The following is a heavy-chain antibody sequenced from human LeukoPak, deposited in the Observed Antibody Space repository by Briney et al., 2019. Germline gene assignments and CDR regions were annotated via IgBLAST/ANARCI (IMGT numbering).Heavy chain of an antibody. Sequence: PGGSLRLPCAASGFTFDDYAMHWVRQAPGKGLEWVSGISWNSGSKGYADSVKGRFTISRDNAKNSLYLQMNSLRAEDTALYYCAKLGSSSWYYFDYWGQGTLVTVSS. D-gene: IGHD6-13*01. CDR3: AKLGSSSWYYFDY. CDR1: GFTFDDYA. J-gene: IGHJ4*02. CDR2: ISWNSGSK. V-gene: IGHV3-9*01.